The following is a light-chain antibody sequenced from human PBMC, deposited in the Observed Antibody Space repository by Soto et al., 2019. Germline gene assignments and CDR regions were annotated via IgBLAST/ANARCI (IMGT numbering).Light chain of an antibody. V-gene: IGLV2-11*02. CDR3: CSYAGSYTRV. CDR1: SSDVGGYNY. CDR2: DVS. Sequence: QSALTQPRSVSGSPGQSVTISCTETSSDVGGYNYVSWYQLHPGTAPKLMMYDVSKRPSGVPDRFAGSKSANTDSRNNSGLKAEYGADYYCCSYAGSYTRVFGGGTQVTVL. J-gene: IGLJ2*01.